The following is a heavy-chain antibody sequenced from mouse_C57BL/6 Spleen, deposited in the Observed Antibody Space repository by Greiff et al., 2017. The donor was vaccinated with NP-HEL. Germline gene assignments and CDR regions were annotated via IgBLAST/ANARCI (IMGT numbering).Heavy chain of an antibody. CDR2: ISYDGSN. J-gene: IGHJ3*01. D-gene: IGHD2-3*01. V-gene: IGHV3-6*01. Sequence: EVKLQESGPGLVKPSQSLSLTCSVTGYSITSGYYWNWIRQFPGNKLEWMGYISYDGSNNYNPSLKNRISITRDTSKNQFFLKLNSVTTEDTATYYGARADGPPAGFAYWGQGTLVTVSA. CDR1: GYSITSGYY. CDR3: ARADGPPAGFAY.